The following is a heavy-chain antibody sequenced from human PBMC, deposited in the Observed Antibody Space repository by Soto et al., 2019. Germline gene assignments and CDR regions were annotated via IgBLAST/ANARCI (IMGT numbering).Heavy chain of an antibody. CDR2: IYYSGST. J-gene: IGHJ6*03. Sequence: QVQLQESGPGLVKPSQTLSLTCTVSGGSISSGGYYWSWIRQHPGKGPEWIGYIYYSGSTYYNPSLKSRVTISVDTSKNQFSLKLSSVTAADTAVYYCARTPYYYGSGSYYASYYYYYMDVWGKGTTVTVSS. D-gene: IGHD3-10*01. CDR3: ARTPYYYGSGSYYASYYYYYMDV. CDR1: GGSISSGGYY. V-gene: IGHV4-31*03.